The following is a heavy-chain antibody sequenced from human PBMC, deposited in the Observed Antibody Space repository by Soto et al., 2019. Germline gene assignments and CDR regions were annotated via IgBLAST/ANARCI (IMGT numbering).Heavy chain of an antibody. CDR1: GFTFRGSA. J-gene: IGHJ4*02. V-gene: IGHV3-23*01. CDR3: AKEVSAATIDC. D-gene: IGHD2-15*01. CDR2: ISGSGGTT. Sequence: PGGSLRLSCAASGFTFRGSAMNWVRQAPGKGLEWVSAISGSGGTTYYADSVKGRFTISRDNSKSTLYLQMNSLRAEDTAVYYCAKEVSAATIDCWGQGTLVTVSS.